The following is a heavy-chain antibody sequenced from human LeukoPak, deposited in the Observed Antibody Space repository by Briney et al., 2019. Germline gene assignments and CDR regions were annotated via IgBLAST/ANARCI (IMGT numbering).Heavy chain of an antibody. Sequence: GGSLRLSCAASGFTFSSYGMHWVGQAPGKGLEWVAVISYDGSNKYYADSVKGRFTISRDNSKNTLYLQMNSLRAEDTAVYYCAGGKGYSYGRFDYWGQGTLVTVSS. CDR2: ISYDGSNK. CDR1: GFTFSSYG. V-gene: IGHV3-30*03. J-gene: IGHJ4*02. CDR3: AGGKGYSYGRFDY. D-gene: IGHD5-18*01.